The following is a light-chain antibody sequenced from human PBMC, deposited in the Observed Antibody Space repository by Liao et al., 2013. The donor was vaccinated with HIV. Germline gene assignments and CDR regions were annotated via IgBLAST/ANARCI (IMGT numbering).Light chain of an antibody. CDR2: YDS. CDR3: QAWDSATV. V-gene: IGLV3-21*01. CDR1: NIGSKS. Sequence: SYELTQPPSVSVAPGKTARITCGGYNIGSKSVHWYQQKPGQAPVLVMYYDSDRPSGIPERFSGSNSGDTATLTITGAQAMDEGDYYCQAWDSATVFGGGTKLTVL. J-gene: IGLJ3*02.